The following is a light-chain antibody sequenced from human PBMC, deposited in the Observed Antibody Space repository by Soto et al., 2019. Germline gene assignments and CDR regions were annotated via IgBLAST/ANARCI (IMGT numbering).Light chain of an antibody. CDR1: QSISSY. V-gene: IGKV1-39*01. J-gene: IGKJ4*01. CDR2: AAS. CDR3: QQSYSTPLT. Sequence: DIQMNQSPSSLSASVRDRVTITCRASQSISSYLNWYQQKPGKAPKLLIYAASSLQSGVPSRFSGSGSGTDFTLTISSLQPEEFATYYGQQSYSTPLTFGGGTKVEIK.